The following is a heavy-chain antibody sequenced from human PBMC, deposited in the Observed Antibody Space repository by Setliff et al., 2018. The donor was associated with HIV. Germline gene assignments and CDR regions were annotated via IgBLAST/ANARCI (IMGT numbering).Heavy chain of an antibody. CDR3: ARAYYSYYMDV. CDR1: GGSLSGHY. Sequence: SETLSLTCAVYGGSLSGHYWSWIRQPPGKGLEWIGEINHSGGTNYNPSLKSRVTISVDTSKNQFSLKLSSVTAADTAVYYCARAYYSYYMDVWGKGTTVTVSS. V-gene: IGHV4-34*01. J-gene: IGHJ6*03. CDR2: INHSGGT.